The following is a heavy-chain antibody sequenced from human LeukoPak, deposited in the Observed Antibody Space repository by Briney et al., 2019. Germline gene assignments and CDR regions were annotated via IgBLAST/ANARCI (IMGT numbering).Heavy chain of an antibody. CDR2: ISDRGSTI. CDR1: GFIFSSYE. Sequence: GGSLRLSCAASGFIFSSYEMNWVRQAPGKGLEWISYISDRGSTIYYADSVKGRFTISRDNSKNTLYLQMNSLRTEDTAVYYCARHRGPSLHSSGYFDYWGQGTLVTVSS. D-gene: IGHD3-22*01. J-gene: IGHJ4*02. V-gene: IGHV3-48*03. CDR3: ARHRGPSLHSSGYFDY.